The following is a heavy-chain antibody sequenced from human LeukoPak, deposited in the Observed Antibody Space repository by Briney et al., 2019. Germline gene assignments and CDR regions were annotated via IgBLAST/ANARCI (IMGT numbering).Heavy chain of an antibody. V-gene: IGHV3-23*01. D-gene: IGHD3-22*01. Sequence: GGSLRLSCAASGFIFSSYAMSWVRQAPGKGLEWVSSVSGGGGSTYYADSVKGRFTISRDNSKSTLFLQMNSLRAEDTAVYYCAKSSYYDSSGYYREYYFDYWGQGTLVTVSS. CDR1: GFIFSSYA. J-gene: IGHJ4*02. CDR3: AKSSYYDSSGYYREYYFDY. CDR2: VSGGGGST.